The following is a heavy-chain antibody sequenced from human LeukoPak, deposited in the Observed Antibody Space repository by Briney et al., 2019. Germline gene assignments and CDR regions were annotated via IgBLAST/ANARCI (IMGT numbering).Heavy chain of an antibody. CDR3: ARLRLLEWLFPWFDP. CDR1: GGSISSQY. D-gene: IGHD3-3*01. CDR2: ISYSGST. V-gene: IGHV4-59*08. J-gene: IGHJ5*02. Sequence: PSETLSLTCTVSGGSISSQYWSWIRQPPGRGLEWIGYISYSGSTKYNPSLKSRVTISVDTSKNQFSLKLNSLTAADTSVYYCARLRLLEWLFPWFDPWGQGILVTVSS.